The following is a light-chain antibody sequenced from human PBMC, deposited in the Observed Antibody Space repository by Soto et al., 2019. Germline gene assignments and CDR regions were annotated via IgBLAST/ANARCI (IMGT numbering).Light chain of an antibody. V-gene: IGLV1-51*01. J-gene: IGLJ3*02. CDR3: GTWDSSLSAGV. CDR1: SSNIGNNY. Sequence: QSVLTQPPSVSAAPGQEVTISCSGSSSNIGNNYVSWYQQLPGTAPKLLIHDNNKRPSGIPDRFSGSKSGTSATLGITGLQTGDEADYYCGTWDSSLSAGVFGGGTKLTVL. CDR2: DNN.